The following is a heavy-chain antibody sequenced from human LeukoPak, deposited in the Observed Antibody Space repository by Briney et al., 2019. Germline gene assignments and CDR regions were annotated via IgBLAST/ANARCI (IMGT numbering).Heavy chain of an antibody. Sequence: SVKVSCKASGGTFSSYAISWVRQAPGQGLEWMGGIIPIFGTANYAQKFQGRVTITADESTSTAYMELSSLRSEDTAVYYCARVHSLGEYSSIEGRNWFDPWGQGTLVTVSS. V-gene: IGHV1-69*01. CDR3: ARVHSLGEYSSIEGRNWFDP. CDR2: IIPIFGTA. CDR1: GGTFSSYA. D-gene: IGHD6-6*01. J-gene: IGHJ5*02.